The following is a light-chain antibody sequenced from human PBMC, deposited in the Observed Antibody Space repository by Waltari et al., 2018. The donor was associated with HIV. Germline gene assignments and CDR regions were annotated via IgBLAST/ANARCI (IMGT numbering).Light chain of an antibody. CDR2: GTS. CDR3: QQYYNWPLT. Sequence: EIVMTQSPATLSVSPGQRVTLSCRASQSVSNNLAWYQQKPGQSPRLLIHGTSTRATGLPARFSGGGSGTEFTLTISSLQSEDFAVYFCQQYYNWPLTFGQGTRLEIK. J-gene: IGKJ5*01. V-gene: IGKV3-15*01. CDR1: QSVSNN.